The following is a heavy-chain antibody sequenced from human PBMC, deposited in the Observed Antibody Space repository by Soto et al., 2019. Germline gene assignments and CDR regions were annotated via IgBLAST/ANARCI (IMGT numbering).Heavy chain of an antibody. V-gene: IGHV3-30*03. D-gene: IGHD3-10*01. CDR1: GFPFTTYG. J-gene: IGHJ4*02. CDR3: VGGQYYFEY. Sequence: ESGGGVVHPGRSLRLSCAASGFPFTTYGMHWVREGPGKGLEWGAVISYDGSNKFYADSVKGRFTISRDNSKNTLYLQMDSLRPEDTALYYCVGGQYYFEYRGQGTLVTVSS. CDR2: ISYDGSNK.